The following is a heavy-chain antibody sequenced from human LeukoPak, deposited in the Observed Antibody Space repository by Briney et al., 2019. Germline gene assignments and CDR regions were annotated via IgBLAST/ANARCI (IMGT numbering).Heavy chain of an antibody. CDR1: GYTFTNFA. J-gene: IGHJ4*02. D-gene: IGHD3-22*01. CDR3: ARDPNHYYDSSGYYGDY. CDR2: FNTNTGNP. V-gene: IGHV7-4-1*02. Sequence: GASVKVSCKASGYTFTNFAMNWVRQAPGQGLEWMGWFNTNTGNPTYAQGFTGRFVFSLDTSVSTAYLQISSLKAEDTAVYYCARDPNHYYDSSGYYGDYWGQGALVTVSS.